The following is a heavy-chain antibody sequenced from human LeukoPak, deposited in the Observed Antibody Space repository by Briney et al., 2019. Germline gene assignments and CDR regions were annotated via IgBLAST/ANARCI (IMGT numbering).Heavy chain of an antibody. V-gene: IGHV1-2*06. CDR3: ARPAREGRYYMDV. CDR1: GYTFTGYY. Sequence: ASVKVSCKASGYTFTGYYMHWVRQAPGQGLEWMGRINPNSGGTNYAQKFQGRVTMTRDTSIRTAYMELSRLRSDDTAVYYCARPAREGRYYMDVWGKGTTVTVSS. D-gene: IGHD1-26*01. J-gene: IGHJ6*03. CDR2: INPNSGGT.